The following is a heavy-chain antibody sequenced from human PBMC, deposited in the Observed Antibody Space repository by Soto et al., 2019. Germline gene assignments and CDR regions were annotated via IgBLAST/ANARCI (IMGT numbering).Heavy chain of an antibody. CDR1: GNSFSKYD. D-gene: IGHD2-15*01. Sequence: ASVKVSCKASGNSFSKYDIHWVRQATGHGLEWMGWMNPRSGNTGYAQNFRGRVTMTRNTAMSTAYMELSSLRYEDTAIYYCTRARGAETFDFWGQGSRVTVSS. CDR2: MNPRSGNT. J-gene: IGHJ4*02. CDR3: TRARGAETFDF. V-gene: IGHV1-8*01.